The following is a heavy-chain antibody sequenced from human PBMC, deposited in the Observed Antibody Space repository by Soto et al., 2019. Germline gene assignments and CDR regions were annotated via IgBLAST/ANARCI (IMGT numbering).Heavy chain of an antibody. V-gene: IGHV3-33*06. CDR1: GFTFSSYG. CDR3: AKEGSGSYHPIDY. D-gene: IGHD1-26*01. CDR2: IWYDGSNK. Sequence: GGSLRLSCAASGFTFSSYGMHWVRQAPGKGLEWVAVIWYDGSNKYYADSVKGRFTISRDNSKNTLYLQMDSLRADDTAVYYCAKEGSGSYHPIDYWGQGTLVTVSS. J-gene: IGHJ4*02.